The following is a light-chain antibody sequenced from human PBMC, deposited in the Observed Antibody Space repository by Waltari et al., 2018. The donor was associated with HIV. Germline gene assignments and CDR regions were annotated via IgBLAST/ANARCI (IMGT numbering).Light chain of an antibody. Sequence: QLVLTQSPSASASLGASVKLTCTLSSGPSSHAIACPQQQSEKGPRYLMKLNNDGSHTKGDGIPNRFSGSSSGAERYLTISSLQSEDEADYYCQTWGSGIQVFGSGTKVTVL. CDR2: LNNDGSH. J-gene: IGLJ1*01. CDR3: QTWGSGIQV. V-gene: IGLV4-69*01. CDR1: SGPSSHA.